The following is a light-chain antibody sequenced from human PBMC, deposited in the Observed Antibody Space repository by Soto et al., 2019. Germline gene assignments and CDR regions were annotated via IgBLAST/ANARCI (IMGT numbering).Light chain of an antibody. J-gene: IGKJ5*01. CDR3: RQYKDWPPLT. V-gene: IGKV3-15*01. CDR2: GAS. Sequence: ETVMTQSPATVSVSPGERVTLSCRASQSVNSDLAWYQHKPGQAPRLLVYGASTRATDIPARFSGSGSGTEFTLTISSLQSEDFAVYYCRQYKDWPPLTFGQGTRPETK. CDR1: QSVNSD.